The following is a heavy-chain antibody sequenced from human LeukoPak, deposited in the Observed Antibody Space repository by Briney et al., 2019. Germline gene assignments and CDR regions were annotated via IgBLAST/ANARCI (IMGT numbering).Heavy chain of an antibody. D-gene: IGHD2-2*01. CDR3: ARGRCSSISCYFDY. J-gene: IGHJ4*02. CDR1: GFTFSSYE. Sequence: GGSLRLSCAASGFTFSSYEMNWVRQAPGKGLEWLSYISSSGKTAYYADSVKGRFTISRDNAKNSLYLEMNSLRAEDTAVYYCARGRCSSISCYFDYWGQGTLVTVSS. CDR2: ISSSGKTA. V-gene: IGHV3-48*03.